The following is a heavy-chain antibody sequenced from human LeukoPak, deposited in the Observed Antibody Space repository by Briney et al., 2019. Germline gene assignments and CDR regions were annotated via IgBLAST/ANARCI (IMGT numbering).Heavy chain of an antibody. CDR2: IYHSGST. J-gene: IGHJ6*03. Sequence: SGTLSLTCAVSGGSISSSNWWSWVRQPPGKGLEWIGEIYHSGSTNYNPSLKSRVTISVDKSKNQFSLKLSSLTAADTAVYYCARDLKTSPYYYMDVWGKGTTVTVSS. CDR3: ARDLKTSPYYYMDV. V-gene: IGHV4-4*02. CDR1: GGSISSSNW.